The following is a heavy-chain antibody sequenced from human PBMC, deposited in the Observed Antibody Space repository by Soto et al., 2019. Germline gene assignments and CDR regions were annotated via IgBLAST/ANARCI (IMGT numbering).Heavy chain of an antibody. D-gene: IGHD2-15*01. V-gene: IGHV3-30*18. CDR2: ISYDGSNK. J-gene: IGHJ4*02. CDR1: GFTFSSYG. CDR3: AKDTRHIVVVVGLPFY. Sequence: GGSLRLSCAASGFTFSSYGMHWVRQAPGKGLEWVAVISYDGSNKYYADSVKGRFTISRDNSKNTLYLQMNSLRAEDTAVYYCAKDTRHIVVVVGLPFYWGQGTLVTVSS.